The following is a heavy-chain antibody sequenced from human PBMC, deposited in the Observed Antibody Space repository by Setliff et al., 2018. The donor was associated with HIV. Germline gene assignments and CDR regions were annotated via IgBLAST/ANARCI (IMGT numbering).Heavy chain of an antibody. Sequence: SETLSLTCTVSGASISSHYWSWIRQSPGKGLEWIGSIYYSETTNNNPSLKSRVPISVDTSKNQFSLKLRSVTAADTAVYYCARDPGGLYCRSTSCQGGCFDPWGQGTLVTVSS. J-gene: IGHJ5*02. CDR2: IYYSETT. D-gene: IGHD2-2*01. CDR3: ARDPGGLYCRSTSCQGGCFDP. CDR1: GASISSHY. V-gene: IGHV4-59*11.